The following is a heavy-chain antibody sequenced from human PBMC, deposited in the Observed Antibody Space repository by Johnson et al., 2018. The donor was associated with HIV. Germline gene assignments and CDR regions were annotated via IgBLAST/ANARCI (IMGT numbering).Heavy chain of an antibody. CDR3: ARDYYDLPWGYDAFDI. D-gene: IGHD3-22*01. V-gene: IGHV3-30*03. CDR1: GFTFSSYG. Sequence: QVQLVESGGGVVQPGRSLRLSCAASGFTFSSYGMHWVRQAPGKGLEWVALISYDGSNKYYGDSVKGRFTISRDNSKNTLYLQMNSLRAEDTAVYYCARDYYDLPWGYDAFDIWGQGTMVTISS. CDR2: ISYDGSNK. J-gene: IGHJ3*02.